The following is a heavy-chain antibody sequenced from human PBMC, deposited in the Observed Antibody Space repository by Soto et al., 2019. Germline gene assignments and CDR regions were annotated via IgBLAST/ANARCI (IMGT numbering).Heavy chain of an antibody. Sequence: QITLKESGPTLVKPTQTLTLTCTFSGFSLSTSGVGVGWIRQPPGKALEWLALIYWDDDKRYSPSLKSRLTITKDISKNQVVLTMTNMDPVDTATYYCAHSDRLNYYGSGSTEGYFDLWGRGTLVTVSS. D-gene: IGHD3-10*01. CDR1: GFSLSTSGVG. V-gene: IGHV2-5*02. CDR3: AHSDRLNYYGSGSTEGYFDL. J-gene: IGHJ2*01. CDR2: IYWDDDK.